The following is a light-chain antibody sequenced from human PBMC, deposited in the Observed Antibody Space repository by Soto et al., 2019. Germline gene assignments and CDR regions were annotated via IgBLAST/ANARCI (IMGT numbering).Light chain of an antibody. CDR1: SSNIGAGYD. V-gene: IGLV1-40*01. CDR2: GNS. Sequence: QSVLTQPPSVSGAPGQRVTISCTGSSSNIGAGYDVHWYQQLPGTAPKLLIYGNSNRPSGVPDRFSGSKSGTSASLAITGLQAEAEADYYCQSYDSSLRVVFGGGTKLTVL. CDR3: QSYDSSLRVV. J-gene: IGLJ2*01.